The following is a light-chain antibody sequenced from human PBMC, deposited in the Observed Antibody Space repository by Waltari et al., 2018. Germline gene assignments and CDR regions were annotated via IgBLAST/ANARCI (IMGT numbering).Light chain of an antibody. J-gene: IGKJ1*01. CDR2: YAN. Sequence: IQMSQSPSSLSASVGHRVSITCRASQGISSYLNWYQQKPGKAPKLLIYYANSLASGVPSRFSGSGSGTEFTLTISSLQPEDFATYYCQQGNSNPWTFGQGTKVEIK. V-gene: IGKV1-13*02. CDR3: QQGNSNPWT. CDR1: QGISSY.